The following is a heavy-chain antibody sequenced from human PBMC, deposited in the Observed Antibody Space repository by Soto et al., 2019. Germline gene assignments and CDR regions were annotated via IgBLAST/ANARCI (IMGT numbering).Heavy chain of an antibody. J-gene: IGHJ2*01. V-gene: IGHV3-7*01. CDR1: GFTFSSYW. D-gene: IGHD3-22*01. CDR2: IKQDGSEK. Sequence: EVQLVESGGGLVQPGGSLRLSCAASGFTFSSYWMSWVRQAPGKGLEWVANIKQDGSEKYYVDSVKGRFTISRDNAKNSLYLQMNSLRAEDTAVYYCARPGDYYDSSGYYRYWYFDLWGRGTLVTVSS. CDR3: ARPGDYYDSSGYYRYWYFDL.